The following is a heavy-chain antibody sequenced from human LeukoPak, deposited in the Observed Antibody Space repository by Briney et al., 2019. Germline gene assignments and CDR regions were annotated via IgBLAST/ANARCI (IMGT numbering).Heavy chain of an antibody. CDR1: GGSISSADYY. CDR3: ARILWTTGYYWDV. J-gene: IGHJ6*02. D-gene: IGHD3-9*01. Sequence: SETLSLTCTVSGGSISSADYYWSWIRQPPGKGLEWIGYIYYSGSTYYNPSLKSRVTISVDTSKNQFSLNLNSVTAADTAMYYCARILWTTGYYWDVWGQGTTVTVSS. V-gene: IGHV4-30-4*01. CDR2: IYYSGST.